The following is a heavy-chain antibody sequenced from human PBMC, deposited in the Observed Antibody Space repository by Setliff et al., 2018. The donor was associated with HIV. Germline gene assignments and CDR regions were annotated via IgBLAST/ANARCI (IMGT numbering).Heavy chain of an antibody. V-gene: IGHV3-30*18. CDR1: GFSFSNHG. J-gene: IGHJ6*03. CDR2: MLYDGSDR. CDR3: AKARSEHQLMPWYYYMDV. Sequence: PGGSLRLSCVASGFSFSNHGMHWVRQAPGKGLEWVAVMLYDGSDRYYADSVKGRFTISRDNSKKTLYLQMNSLRPEDTAVYHCAKARSEHQLMPWYYYMDVWGQGTTVTVSS. D-gene: IGHD2-2*01.